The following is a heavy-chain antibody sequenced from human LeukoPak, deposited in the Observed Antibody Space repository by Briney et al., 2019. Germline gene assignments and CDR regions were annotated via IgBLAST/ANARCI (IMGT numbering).Heavy chain of an antibody. V-gene: IGHV4-39*01. CDR2: TNYSRSN. CDR3: ARQEEVLCYFDE. D-gene: IGHD2-21*01. Sequence: PSESLSLSCTVSGGSISSSSICWGWHRQPPGKGREWIGSTNYSRSNYYNPSLRSRTTISVDSSKNLFTQMLSPVTDAATASYCCARQEEVLCYFDEGGQGSLVTVSS. CDR1: GGSISSSSIC. J-gene: IGHJ4*02.